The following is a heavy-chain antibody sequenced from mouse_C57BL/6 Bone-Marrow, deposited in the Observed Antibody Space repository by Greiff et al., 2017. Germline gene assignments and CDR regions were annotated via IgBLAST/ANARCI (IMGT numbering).Heavy chain of an antibody. V-gene: IGHV5-16*01. D-gene: IGHD1-1*01. CDR2: INYDGSST. CDR3: ARDRSYGSRYGGWAMDY. Sequence: EVLLVESEGGLVQPGSSMKLSCTASGFTFSDYYMAWVRQVPEKGLEWVANINYDGSSTYYLDSLKSRFIMSRDNAKNTLYLQMSSLKSEDTATYYCARDRSYGSRYGGWAMDYWGQGTSVTVSS. J-gene: IGHJ4*01. CDR1: GFTFSDYY.